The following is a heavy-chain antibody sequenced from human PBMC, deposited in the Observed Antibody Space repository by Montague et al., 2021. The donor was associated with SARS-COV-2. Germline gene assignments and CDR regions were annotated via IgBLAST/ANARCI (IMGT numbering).Heavy chain of an antibody. Sequence: SLRLSCAASGFTFNNFAMTWVRQAPGKGLEWVSAISGGGSTTHYADSAKGRFTISRDNSKNTLYLQMSSLRAEDTAIYYCAKEDSGGFYPDYWGQGTLVTVSS. D-gene: IGHD3-22*01. CDR2: ISGGGSTT. CDR3: AKEDSGGFYPDY. V-gene: IGHV3-23*01. J-gene: IGHJ4*02. CDR1: GFTFNNFA.